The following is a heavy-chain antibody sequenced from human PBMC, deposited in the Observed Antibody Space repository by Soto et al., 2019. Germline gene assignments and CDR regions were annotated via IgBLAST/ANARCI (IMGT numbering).Heavy chain of an antibody. Sequence: PGESLKISCKGSGYNFAGYWIAWVRQMPGKGLELMGIIYPSDSDTRYRPSFQGQVTISADKSISSAYLQWSSLRASDTAMYYCARGGVSTRTFDYWGTATPVIVSS. J-gene: IGHJ4*02. V-gene: IGHV5-51*01. CDR2: IYPSDSDT. CDR3: ARGGVSTRTFDY. CDR1: GYNFAGYW. D-gene: IGHD3-3*01.